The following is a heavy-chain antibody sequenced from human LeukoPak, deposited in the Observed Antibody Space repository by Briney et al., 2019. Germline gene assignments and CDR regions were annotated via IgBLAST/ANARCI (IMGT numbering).Heavy chain of an antibody. CDR2: IKQDGSEK. D-gene: IGHD3-3*01. CDR1: GFTFSSYW. Sequence: GGSLRLSCAASGFTFSSYWMSWVRQAPGKGLEWVANIKQDGSEKYYVDSVKGRFTISRDNAKNSLYLQMNSLRAEDTAVYYCARGSGYYSDNFDYWGQGTLVTVSS. CDR3: ARGSGYYSDNFDY. V-gene: IGHV3-7*03. J-gene: IGHJ4*02.